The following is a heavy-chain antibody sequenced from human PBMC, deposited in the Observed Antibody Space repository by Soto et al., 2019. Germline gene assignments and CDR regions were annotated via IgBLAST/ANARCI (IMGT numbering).Heavy chain of an antibody. CDR2: ISSSSSTI. V-gene: IGHV3-48*01. CDR1: GFTFSSYS. D-gene: IGHD6-19*01. CDR3: ARDSTAGTIDY. Sequence: GGSLRLSCAASGFTFSSYSMNWVRQAPGKGLEWVSYISSSSSTIYYADSVKGRFTISRDNAKNSLYLQMNSLRAEETAVYYCARDSTAGTIDYWGQGTLVTVSS. J-gene: IGHJ4*02.